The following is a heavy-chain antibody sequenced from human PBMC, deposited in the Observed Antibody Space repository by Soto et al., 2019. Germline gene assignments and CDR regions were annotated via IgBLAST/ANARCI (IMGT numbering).Heavy chain of an antibody. J-gene: IGHJ4*02. D-gene: IGHD4-17*01. Sequence: GESLKISCAASGFTFSSYWMSWVRQAPGKGLEWVANIKQDGSEKYYVDSVKGRFTISRDNAKNSLYLQMNSLRAEDTAVYYCLAEGVGDYGAFDYWGQGTLVTVSS. CDR3: LAEGVGDYGAFDY. V-gene: IGHV3-7*05. CDR1: GFTFSSYW. CDR2: IKQDGSEK.